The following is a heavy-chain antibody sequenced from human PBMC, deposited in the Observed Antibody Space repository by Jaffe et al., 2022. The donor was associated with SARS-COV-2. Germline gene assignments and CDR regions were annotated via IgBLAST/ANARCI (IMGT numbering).Heavy chain of an antibody. V-gene: IGHV4-38-2*02. CDR1: GYPINNGYY. D-gene: IGHD2-2*01. CDR3: ARVPDAAEAFDF. CDR2: IYHSGDT. J-gene: IGHJ3*01. Sequence: VQLQESGPGLVKPSGTLSLTCTVSGYPINNGYYWGWIRQSPGKGLELIGRIYHSGDTYYNPSLKSRVTISVDTSKNQFSLRLTSVTAADTGVYFCARVPDAAEAFDFWGRGTRVMVSS.